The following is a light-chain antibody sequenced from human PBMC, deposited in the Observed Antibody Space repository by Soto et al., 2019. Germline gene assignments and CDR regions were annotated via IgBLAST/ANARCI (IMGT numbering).Light chain of an antibody. V-gene: IGKV3-15*01. CDR3: QQYNNWPPWT. J-gene: IGKJ1*01. Sequence: EIVITQSSATLSLSRVERAALSCRASLSVSSNLAWYQQKPGQAPRLLIYGASTRATGIPARFSGSGSGTEFTLTISRLQSEHFAVYYCQQYNNWPPWTFGQGTKVDI. CDR2: GAS. CDR1: LSVSSN.